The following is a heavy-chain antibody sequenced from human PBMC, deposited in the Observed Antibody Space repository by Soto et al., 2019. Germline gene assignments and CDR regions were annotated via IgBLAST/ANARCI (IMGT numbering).Heavy chain of an antibody. J-gene: IGHJ4*02. V-gene: IGHV4-31*03. CDR2: IYYSGST. CDR1: GGSISRGGYY. CDR3: ARFNGYSYGFDY. Sequence: SSETLSLTCTVSGGSISRGGYYWSWIRQHPGKGLEWVGYIYYSGSTDYNPSLKSRVTISVDTSKNQFSLKLSSVTAADTAVYYCARFNGYSYGFDYWGQGTLVTVSS. D-gene: IGHD5-18*01.